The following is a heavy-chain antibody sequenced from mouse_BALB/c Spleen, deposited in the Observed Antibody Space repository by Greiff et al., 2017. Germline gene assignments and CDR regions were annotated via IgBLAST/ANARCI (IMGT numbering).Heavy chain of an antibody. CDR3: ARSFYGSSFSYFDY. Sequence: VQLQQSGAELAKPGASVKMSCKASGYTFTSYWMHWVKQRPGQGLEWIGYINPSTGYTEYNQKFKDKATLTADKSSSTAYMQLSSLTSEDSAVYYCARSFYGSSFSYFDYWGQGTTLTVSA. CDR1: GYTFTSYW. D-gene: IGHD1-1*01. CDR2: INPSTGYT. J-gene: IGHJ2*01. V-gene: IGHV1-7*01.